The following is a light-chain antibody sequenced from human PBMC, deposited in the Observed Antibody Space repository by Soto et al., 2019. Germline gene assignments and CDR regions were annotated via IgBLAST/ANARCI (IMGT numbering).Light chain of an antibody. CDR3: QQYHTFSIA. CDR2: DSS. Sequence: ITHSPATLSVSPGARVTLSCRASQSISTWLAWYQQKPGRAPKLLIYDSSSLESGVPSRFSGSGSGTDFTLTISGLQPDDFATYYCQQYHTFSIAFGQGTRLEI. CDR1: QSISTW. V-gene: IGKV1-5*01. J-gene: IGKJ5*01.